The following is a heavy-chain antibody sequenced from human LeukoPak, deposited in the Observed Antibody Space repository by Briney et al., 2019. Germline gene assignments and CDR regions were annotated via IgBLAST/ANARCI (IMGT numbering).Heavy chain of an antibody. CDR3: ARGSLYCSSTSCKGFDY. D-gene: IGHD2-2*01. V-gene: IGHV1-46*01. CDR2: INPSGGST. CDR1: GYTFTSYY. J-gene: IGHJ4*02. Sequence: ASVKVSCKASGYTFTSYYMHWVRQAPGQGLEWMGIINPSGGSTSYAQKFQGRVTMTRDMSTSTVYMELSSLRSEDTAVYYYARGSLYCSSTSCKGFDYWGQGTLVTVSS.